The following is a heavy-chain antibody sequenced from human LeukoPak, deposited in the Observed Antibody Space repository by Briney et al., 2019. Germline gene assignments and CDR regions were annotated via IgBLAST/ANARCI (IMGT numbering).Heavy chain of an antibody. D-gene: IGHD4-17*01. V-gene: IGHV5-51*01. Sequence: RGESLEISCKGSGYSSTRYWIAWVRQMPGKGLEWMGIIYPGDSDTRYNPSFQGQVTISADKSISTAYLQWSSLKASDSAMYYCASRSYGDFRFDYWGQGTLVTVSS. CDR2: IYPGDSDT. J-gene: IGHJ4*02. CDR1: GYSSTRYW. CDR3: ASRSYGDFRFDY.